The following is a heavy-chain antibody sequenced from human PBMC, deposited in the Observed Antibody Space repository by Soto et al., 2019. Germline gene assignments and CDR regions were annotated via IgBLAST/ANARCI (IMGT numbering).Heavy chain of an antibody. Sequence: QVQLQASGSGLVQPSQTLSLTCTVSGDSISSGDNSWSWIRQPPGKGLEWIGYIYRSGSSFYNPSLKSRATFSVQTSKTQFSLRLRSLTAADTALYYCARGLGYCSTTTCSEDWFDPWGPGMLVTVSS. D-gene: IGHD2-2*03. CDR1: GDSISSGDNS. CDR2: IYRSGSS. J-gene: IGHJ5*02. CDR3: ARGLGYCSTTTCSEDWFDP. V-gene: IGHV4-30-2*01.